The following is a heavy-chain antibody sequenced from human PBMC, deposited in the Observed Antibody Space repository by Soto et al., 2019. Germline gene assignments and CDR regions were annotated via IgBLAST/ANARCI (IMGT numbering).Heavy chain of an antibody. CDR3: ARHNYGMDV. Sequence: NPSETLSLTCTVSGGSISSSDYYWGWIRQPPGRGPEWIGSMYYSGSTYYNPSLESRVTISVDTSKNQFSLKLSSVTAADTAVYYCARHNYGMDVWGQGTTVTVSS. J-gene: IGHJ6*02. CDR2: MYYSGST. CDR1: GGSISSSDYY. V-gene: IGHV4-39*01.